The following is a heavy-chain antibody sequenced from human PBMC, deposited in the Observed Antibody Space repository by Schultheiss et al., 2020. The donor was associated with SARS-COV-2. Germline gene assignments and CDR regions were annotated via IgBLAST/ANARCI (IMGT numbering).Heavy chain of an antibody. CDR1: GYSFSSYW. CDR2: IDPSDSYT. Sequence: GGSLRLSCKGSGYSFSSYWIGWVRQAPGKGLEWMGRIDPSDSYTNYSPSFQGHVTISADKSISTAYLQWSSLKASDTAMYYCARLPGFCGGDCYSDWYFHYWGQGTLVTVSS. V-gene: IGHV5-10-1*01. CDR3: ARLPGFCGGDCYSDWYFHY. J-gene: IGHJ4*02. D-gene: IGHD2-21*02.